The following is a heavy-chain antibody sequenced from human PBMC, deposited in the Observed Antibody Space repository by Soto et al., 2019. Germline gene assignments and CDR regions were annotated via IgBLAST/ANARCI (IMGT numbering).Heavy chain of an antibody. CDR1: GYTFSDHY. D-gene: IGHD1-1*01. CDR3: VRALAATGTAVDPFDM. J-gene: IGHJ3*02. CDR2: IKPNSGAT. Sequence: ASVKVSCKASGYTFSDHYMHWVRQAPGQGLEWMGWIKPNSGATNYQQKFQGRVTMTRDTSISTAYLEVTRLTSDDTAIYFCVRALAATGTAVDPFDMWGQGTLVTVS. V-gene: IGHV1-2*02.